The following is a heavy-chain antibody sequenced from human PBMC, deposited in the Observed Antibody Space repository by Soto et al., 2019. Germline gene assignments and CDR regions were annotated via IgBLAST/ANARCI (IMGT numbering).Heavy chain of an antibody. V-gene: IGHV1-2*02. Sequence: ASVKVSCKASSFTFIDFYIHWVRQAPGQGLEWMGWINAKNGGTRYAEKFQDRVTLTRDRSVRTAYLELQRLRSDDTAVYYCARRHCTDGICYTEVILSWCQGILVTVFS. D-gene: IGHD2-8*01. CDR2: INAKNGGT. CDR1: SFTFIDFY. CDR3: ARRHCTDGICYTEVILS. J-gene: IGHJ4*02.